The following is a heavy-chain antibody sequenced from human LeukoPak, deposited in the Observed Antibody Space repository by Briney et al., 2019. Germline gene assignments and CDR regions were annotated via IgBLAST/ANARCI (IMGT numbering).Heavy chain of an antibody. V-gene: IGHV4-4*07. CDR1: SGSISTYY. J-gene: IGHJ4*02. CDR3: ARGDRSGWYNDN. D-gene: IGHD6-19*01. CDR2: IYTSGST. Sequence: SGTLSLTCTVSSGSISTYYWSWIRQPAGKGLEWIGRIYTSGSTKYNPSLKSRVTMSVDTSKNQVSLNLTSVTAADTAVYFCARGDRSGWYNDNWGQGALVTVS.